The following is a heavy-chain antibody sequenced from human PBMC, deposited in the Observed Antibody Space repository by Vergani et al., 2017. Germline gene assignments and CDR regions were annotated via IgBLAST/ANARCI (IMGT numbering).Heavy chain of an antibody. V-gene: IGHV4-59*01. CDR3: ARVQYYDFWSGYYKMGNYYYYYMDV. Sequence: QVQLQESGPGLVKPSETLSLTCTVSGGSISSYYWSWIRQPPGKGLEWIGYIYYSGSTNYNPSLKSRVTISVDTSKNQFSLKLSSVTAADTAVYYCARVQYYDFWSGYYKMGNYYYYYMDVWGKGTTVTVSS. J-gene: IGHJ6*03. CDR1: GGSISSYY. CDR2: IYYSGST. D-gene: IGHD3-3*01.